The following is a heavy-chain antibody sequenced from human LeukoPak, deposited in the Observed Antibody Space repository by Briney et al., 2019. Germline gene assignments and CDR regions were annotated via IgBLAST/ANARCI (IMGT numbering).Heavy chain of an antibody. D-gene: IGHD3-3*01. CDR3: ARDAQYYDFWSGYYYYMDV. CDR2: IKQDGSEK. Sequence: GGSLRLSCAASGFTFSSYWMSWVRQAPGKGLEWVANIKQDGSEKYYVDSVKGRFTISRDNAKNSLYLQMNSLRAEDTAVYYCARDAQYYDFWSGYYYYMDVWGKGTTVTVSS. J-gene: IGHJ6*03. CDR1: GFTFSSYW. V-gene: IGHV3-7*01.